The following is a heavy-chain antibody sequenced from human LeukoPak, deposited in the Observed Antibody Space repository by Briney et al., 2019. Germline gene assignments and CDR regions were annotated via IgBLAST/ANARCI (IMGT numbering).Heavy chain of an antibody. Sequence: GGSLRLSCAASGFTFSSYGMHWVRQAPGKGLEWVAVIWYDGSNKYYADVVKGRFTISRDNSKNTLYLQMNSLRVEDTAAYYCAKDACRGSGGSCYQDYWGQGTLVTVSS. D-gene: IGHD2-15*01. CDR2: IWYDGSNK. J-gene: IGHJ4*02. V-gene: IGHV3-33*06. CDR3: AKDACRGSGGSCYQDY. CDR1: GFTFSSYG.